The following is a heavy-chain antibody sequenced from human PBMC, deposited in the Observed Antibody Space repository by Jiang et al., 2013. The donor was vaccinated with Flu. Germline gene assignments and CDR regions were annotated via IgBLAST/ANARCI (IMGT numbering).Heavy chain of an antibody. CDR3: ARTDYGDYGFFDY. Sequence: SWSGLVKPSETLSLTCTVSGGSISSSSYYWGWIRQPPGKGLEWIGSIYYSGSTYYNPSLKSRVTISVDTSKNQFSLKLSSVTAADTAVYYCARTDYGDYGFFDYWGQGTLVTVSS. V-gene: IGHV4-39*01. CDR2: IYYSGST. CDR1: GGSISSSSYY. D-gene: IGHD4-17*01. J-gene: IGHJ4*02.